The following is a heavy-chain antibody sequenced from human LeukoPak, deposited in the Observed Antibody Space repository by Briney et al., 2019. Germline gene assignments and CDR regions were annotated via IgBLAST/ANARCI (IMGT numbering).Heavy chain of an antibody. Sequence: PGGSLRLSCGASGFTFSSYEMNWVRQAPGKGLEWVSYISSSGSTIYYADSVKGRFTISRDNAKNSLYLQMNSLRAEDTARYYCSKARRDGFNLGDYWGQGTLVTVSS. CDR1: GFTFSSYE. CDR3: SKARRDGFNLGDY. D-gene: IGHD5-24*01. J-gene: IGHJ4*02. CDR2: ISSSGSTI. V-gene: IGHV3-48*03.